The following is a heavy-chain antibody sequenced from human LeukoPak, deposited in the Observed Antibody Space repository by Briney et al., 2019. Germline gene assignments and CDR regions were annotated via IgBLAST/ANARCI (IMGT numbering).Heavy chain of an antibody. V-gene: IGHV4-4*07. D-gene: IGHD3-10*01. J-gene: IGHJ5*02. CDR3: ARDSGTTGEVKFDP. Sequence: SETLSLTCTVSGGSISSYYWSWIRQPAGKGLEWIGRIYTSGSITYHPSLKSRVSMSVDTSKNQFSLKLSSVTAADTAVYYCARDSGTTGEVKFDPWGQGTLVTVSS. CDR1: GGSISSYY. CDR2: IYTSGSI.